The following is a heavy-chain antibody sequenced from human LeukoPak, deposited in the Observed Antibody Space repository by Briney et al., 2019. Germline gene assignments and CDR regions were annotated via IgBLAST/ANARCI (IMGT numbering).Heavy chain of an antibody. V-gene: IGHV3-21*01. CDR2: ISSSSSYI. CDR1: GFTLSGYS. Sequence: PGGSLRLSCAASGFTLSGYSMNWVRQAPGKGLEWVSSISSSSSYIYYANSVKGRFTISRDNAKNSLYLQMNSLRAEDTAVYYCARAKRNGFDIWGQGTMVTVSS. J-gene: IGHJ3*02. CDR3: ARAKRNGFDI.